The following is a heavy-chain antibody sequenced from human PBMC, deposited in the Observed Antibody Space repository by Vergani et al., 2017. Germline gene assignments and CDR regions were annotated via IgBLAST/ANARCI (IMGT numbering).Heavy chain of an antibody. CDR2: IKSKTDGGKK. V-gene: IGHV3-15*01. D-gene: IGHD6-6*01. CDR3: TTDQISAAPWGYGMDV. CDR1: GFTFSNAW. J-gene: IGHJ6*02. Sequence: EVQLVESGGGLVKPGGSLRLSCAASGFTFSNAWMSWVRQAPGKGLEGVGRIKSKTDGGKKDYAAPVKGRFTISRDDSKNTLYLQMNSLKTEDTAVYYCTTDQISAAPWGYGMDVWGQGTTVTVSS.